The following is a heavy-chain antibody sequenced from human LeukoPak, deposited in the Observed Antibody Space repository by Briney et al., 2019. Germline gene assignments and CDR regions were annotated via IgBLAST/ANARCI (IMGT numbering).Heavy chain of an antibody. CDR2: RYDASNK. D-gene: IGHD3-10*01. CDR1: GFTFSSFG. V-gene: IGHV3-33*01. CDR3: ARVLWFGEVLKGDAFDI. Sequence: PGRSLTLSCAASGFTFSSFGMHWVRQAPGKGLEWVAVRYDASNKYYADSVKGRFTISRDNSRNTLYLQMTSLRAEDTAVYYCARVLWFGEVLKGDAFDIWGQGTMVTVSS. J-gene: IGHJ3*02.